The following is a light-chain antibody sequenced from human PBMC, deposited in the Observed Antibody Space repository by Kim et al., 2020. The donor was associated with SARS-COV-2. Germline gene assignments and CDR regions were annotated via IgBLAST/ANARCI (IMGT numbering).Light chain of an antibody. J-gene: IGKJ2*01. Sequence: VSPGERATLSCRASQSVSSNLAWYQQKPGQAPRLLIYGASTRATGIPARFSGSGSGTEFTLTISSLQSEDFAVYYCQQYNNWPPGTFGQGTKLEIK. CDR1: QSVSSN. CDR3: QQYNNWPPGT. V-gene: IGKV3-15*01. CDR2: GAS.